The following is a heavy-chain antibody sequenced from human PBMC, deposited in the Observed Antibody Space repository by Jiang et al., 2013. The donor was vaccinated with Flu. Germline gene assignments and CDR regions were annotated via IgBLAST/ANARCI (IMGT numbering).Heavy chain of an antibody. D-gene: IGHD3-22*01. V-gene: IGHV4-59*01. J-gene: IGHJ6*02. Sequence: SLKSRVTISVDTSKNQFSLKLSSVTAADTAVYYCASDLGTVVVTPKGSNYYYGMDVWGQGTTVTVSS. CDR3: ASDLGTVVVTPKGSNYYYGMDV.